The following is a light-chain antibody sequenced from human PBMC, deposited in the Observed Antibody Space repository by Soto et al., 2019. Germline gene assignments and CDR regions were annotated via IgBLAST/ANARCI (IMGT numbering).Light chain of an antibody. V-gene: IGKV3-20*01. CDR1: QSVSSAY. CDR3: QQYGGSVPIT. J-gene: IGKJ5*01. Sequence: ETVWTQSPGTLSLSPGERATLSCRASQSVSSAYVAWYQQKPGQDPRLLISGASSRATGIPDRFSGSGSGTDFSLTISGLEPEDFAVYYCQQYGGSVPITFGQGTRLDIK. CDR2: GAS.